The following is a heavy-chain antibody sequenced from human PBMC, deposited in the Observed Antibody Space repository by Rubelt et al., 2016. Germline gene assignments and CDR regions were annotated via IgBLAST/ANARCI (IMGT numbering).Heavy chain of an antibody. CDR1: GGPISSGGYY. CDR3: ARGRVGVASTRYNWFDP. V-gene: IGHV4-31*03. CDR2: IYYSGST. J-gene: IGHJ5*02. D-gene: IGHD3-10*01. Sequence: QVQLQESGPGLVKPSQTLSLTCTVSGGPISSGGYYWSWIRQHPGKGLEWIGYIYYSGSTYYNPSLRGRVTISVDTSKNQFSLKLSSVTAADTAVYYCARGRVGVASTRYNWFDPWGQGTLVTVSS.